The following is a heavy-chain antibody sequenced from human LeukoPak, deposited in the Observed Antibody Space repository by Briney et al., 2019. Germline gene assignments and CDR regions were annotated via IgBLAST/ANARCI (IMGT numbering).Heavy chain of an antibody. D-gene: IGHD5-24*01. CDR2: ISTDGGST. J-gene: IGHJ4*02. CDR3: ARGGPTATLGPSNF. CDR1: GFTFRNYV. Sequence: GGSLRLSCAVSGFTFRNYVMYWVRQAPGKGLEFVSGISTDGGSTYYANSVKGRFTISRDNSKNTLFLQMGSLRGADMAVYYCARGGPTATLGPSNFWGQGTLVSVSS. V-gene: IGHV3-64*01.